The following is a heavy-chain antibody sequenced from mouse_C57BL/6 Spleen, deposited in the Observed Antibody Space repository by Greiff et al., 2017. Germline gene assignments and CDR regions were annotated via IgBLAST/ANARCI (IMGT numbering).Heavy chain of an antibody. D-gene: IGHD2-3*01. Sequence: QVQLQQSGAELARPGASVKMSCKASGYTFTRYTMHWVKQRPGQGLEWIGYMNPSSGYTKYNQKFKDKATLTADKSSSTAYMQLSSLTSEDSAVYYCARPRDGYYTFDDWGQGTTLTVSS. CDR3: ARPRDGYYTFDD. V-gene: IGHV1-4*01. CDR2: MNPSSGYT. CDR1: GYTFTRYT. J-gene: IGHJ2*01.